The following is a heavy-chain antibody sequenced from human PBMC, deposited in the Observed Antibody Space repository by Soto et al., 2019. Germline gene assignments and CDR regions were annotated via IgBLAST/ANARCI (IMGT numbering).Heavy chain of an antibody. J-gene: IGHJ5*02. CDR1: GFTFSSYA. CDR3: AKNQGVELVPLATVDWFDP. Sequence: GWSLRLSCAASGFTFSSYAMSWVRQAPGKGLEWVSAISGSGGSTYYADSAKVRFTISRDNSKSTVYLELNNLSAEDTAVYHCAKNQGVELVPLATVDWFDPWGQGSVVTVSS. D-gene: IGHD1-26*01. CDR2: ISGSGGST. V-gene: IGHV3-23*01.